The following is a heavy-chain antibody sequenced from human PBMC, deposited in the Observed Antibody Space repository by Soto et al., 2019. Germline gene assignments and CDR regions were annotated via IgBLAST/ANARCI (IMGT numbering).Heavy chain of an antibody. CDR2: IYYSGST. CDR3: AREGGPYWGWGA. J-gene: IGHJ6*03. Sequence: SETLSLTCTVSGGSISSSSYYWGWIRQPPGKGLEWIGSIYYSGSTYYNPSLKSRVTISVDTSKNQFSLKLSSVTAADTAVYYWAREGGPYWGWGAGGKGTRATFP. D-gene: IGHD7-27*01. V-gene: IGHV4-39*02. CDR1: GGSISSSSYY.